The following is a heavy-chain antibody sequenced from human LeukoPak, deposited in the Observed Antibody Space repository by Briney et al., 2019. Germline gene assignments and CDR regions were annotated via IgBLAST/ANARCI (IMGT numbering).Heavy chain of an antibody. V-gene: IGHV4-34*01. J-gene: IGHJ4*02. Sequence: SETLSLTCAVYGGSFSVYYWSWIRQPPGKGLEWIGEINHSGSTNYNPSLKSRVTISVDTSKNQFSLKLSSVTAADTAVYYCASGRAAHFDYWGQGTLVTVSS. CDR1: GGSFSVYY. CDR3: ASGRAAHFDY. D-gene: IGHD6-25*01. CDR2: INHSGST.